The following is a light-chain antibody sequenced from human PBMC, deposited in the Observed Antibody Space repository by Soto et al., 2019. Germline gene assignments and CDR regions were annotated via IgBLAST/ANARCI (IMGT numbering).Light chain of an antibody. CDR2: EAL. CDR1: RSISTY. J-gene: IGKJ4*02. CDR3: QHRNNLQHT. V-gene: IGKV3-11*01. Sequence: ETVLTQSPATLSLSPGERATLSCRASRSISTYLAWYQQKPGQAPRLLIYEALNRATGIPARFSGSGSGTDFTLTISSREPEDFAFYCCQHRNNLQHTFGGATKVETK.